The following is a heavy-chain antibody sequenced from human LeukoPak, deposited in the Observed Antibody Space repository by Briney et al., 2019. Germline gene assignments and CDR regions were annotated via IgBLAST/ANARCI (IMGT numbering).Heavy chain of an antibody. CDR3: ARASDPWLQLT. J-gene: IGHJ5*02. CDR1: GFMFSNYW. V-gene: IGHV3-7*05. Sequence: GGSLRLSCAASGFMFSNYWMIWVRQAPGKGLEWVGNIKQDGSEKRYADSVRGRFTISRDNAQTSLYLQMNSLRAEDTAVYYCARASDPWLQLTWGQGTLVTVSS. D-gene: IGHD5-24*01. CDR2: IKQDGSEK.